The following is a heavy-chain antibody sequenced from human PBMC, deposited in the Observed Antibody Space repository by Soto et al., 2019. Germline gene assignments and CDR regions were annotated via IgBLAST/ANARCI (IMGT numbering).Heavy chain of an antibody. CDR2: IYPGDSDT. CDR3: ARHRTHDLHVYGMDV. Sequence: GESLNISCKGSGYSFTSYWIGWVRQMPGKGLEWMGIIYPGDSDTRYSPSFQGQVTISADKSISTAYLQWSSLKASDTAMYYCARHRTHDLHVYGMDVWGQGTTVTVSS. CDR1: GYSFTSYW. V-gene: IGHV5-51*01. D-gene: IGHD3-3*01. J-gene: IGHJ6*02.